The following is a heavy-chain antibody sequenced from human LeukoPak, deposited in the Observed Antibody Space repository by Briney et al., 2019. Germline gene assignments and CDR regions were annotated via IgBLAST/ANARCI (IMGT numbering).Heavy chain of an antibody. J-gene: IGHJ4*02. CDR1: GFTFSSYG. CDR2: IRYDGSNK. D-gene: IGHD2-2*01. Sequence: GGSLRLSCAASGFTFSSYGMHWVRQAPGKGLEWVAFIRYDGSNKYYADSVKGRFTISRDNSKNTLYLQMNSLRAEDTAVYYCVKDRLGVVPAAMEIDYWGQGTLVTVSS. CDR3: VKDRLGVVPAAMEIDY. V-gene: IGHV3-30*02.